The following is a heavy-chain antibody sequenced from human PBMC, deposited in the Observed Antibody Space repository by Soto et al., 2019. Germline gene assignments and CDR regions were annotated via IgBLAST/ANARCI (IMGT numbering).Heavy chain of an antibody. V-gene: IGHV3-48*01. D-gene: IGHD3-22*01. Sequence: PGGSLRLSCASSGFPFSSYSMNLVRQAPGKGLEWVSYISSSSSTIYYADSVKGRFTISRDNSKNTLYLQMNSLRAEDTAVYYCARSPEKIVVNYFDYWGQGTLVTVSS. CDR1: GFPFSSYS. J-gene: IGHJ4*02. CDR3: ARSPEKIVVNYFDY. CDR2: ISSSSSTI.